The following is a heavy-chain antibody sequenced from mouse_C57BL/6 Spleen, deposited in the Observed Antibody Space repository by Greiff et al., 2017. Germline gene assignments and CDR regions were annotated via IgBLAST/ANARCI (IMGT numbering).Heavy chain of an antibody. D-gene: IGHD4-1*01. CDR2: ISSGSSPI. Sequence: EVKLVESGGGLVKPGGSLKLSCAASGFTFSDYGMHWVRQAPEKGLEWVAYISSGSSPIYYADTVKGRFTISRANAKNTLFLQMTSLRSEDTAMYYCARHWDGYAMDYWGQGTSVTVSS. J-gene: IGHJ4*01. V-gene: IGHV5-17*01. CDR3: ARHWDGYAMDY. CDR1: GFTFSDYG.